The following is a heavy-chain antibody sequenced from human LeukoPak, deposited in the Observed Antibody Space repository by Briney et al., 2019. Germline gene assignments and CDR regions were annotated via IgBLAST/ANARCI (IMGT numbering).Heavy chain of an antibody. CDR2: INHSGSA. CDR3: ARGGQYGSGSYYTYYYYGMDV. D-gene: IGHD3-10*01. V-gene: IGHV4-34*01. J-gene: IGHJ6*02. CDR1: GGSFSGYL. Sequence: SETLSLTCGVYGGSFSGYLWNWIRQPPGKGLEWLGEINHSGSANYHPSLKSRVTISVDTSKNQFSLKLSSVTAADTAVYYCARGGQYGSGSYYTYYYYGMDVWGQGTTVTVSS.